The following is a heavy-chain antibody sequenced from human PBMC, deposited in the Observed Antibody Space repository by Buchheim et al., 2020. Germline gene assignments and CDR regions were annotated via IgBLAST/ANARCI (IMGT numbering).Heavy chain of an antibody. CDR1: GGSISSSSYY. D-gene: IGHD6-19*01. V-gene: IGHV4-39*01. Sequence: QLQLQESGPGLVKPSETLSLTCTVSGGSISSSSYYWGWIRQPPGKGLEWIGSIYYSGSTYYNPSLKSRVTISVDTSKNQFSLKLSSVTAADTAVYYCARRRGKQWLVFGYFDYWGQGTL. J-gene: IGHJ4*02. CDR2: IYYSGST. CDR3: ARRRGKQWLVFGYFDY.